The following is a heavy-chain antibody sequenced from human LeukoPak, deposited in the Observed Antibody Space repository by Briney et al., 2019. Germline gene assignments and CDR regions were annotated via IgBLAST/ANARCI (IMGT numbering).Heavy chain of an antibody. CDR3: AKLGNFASGSYSD. Sequence: PGGSLRLSCAASGFTFSSFAMSWVRQAPGKGLEWVSLISDGGDNTYYADSVKGRLTISRDNSKNTLYLQVNSLRAEDTAVYYCAKLGNFASGSYSDWGQGTLVTVSS. D-gene: IGHD3-10*01. CDR1: GFTFSSFA. V-gene: IGHV3-23*01. J-gene: IGHJ4*02. CDR2: ISDGGDNT.